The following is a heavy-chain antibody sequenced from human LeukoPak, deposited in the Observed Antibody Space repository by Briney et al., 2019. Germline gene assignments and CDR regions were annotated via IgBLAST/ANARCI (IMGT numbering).Heavy chain of an antibody. Sequence: QAGGSLRLSCAASGFTFSSYSMHWVRQAPGKGLEWVAVIWYDGSNKYYADSVKGRFTISRDNSKNTLYLQMNSLRAEDTAVYYCARDILYDFWSGYYPVDYYYGMDVWGQGTTVTVSS. CDR1: GFTFSSYS. V-gene: IGHV3-33*01. CDR3: ARDILYDFWSGYYPVDYYYGMDV. J-gene: IGHJ6*02. CDR2: IWYDGSNK. D-gene: IGHD3-3*01.